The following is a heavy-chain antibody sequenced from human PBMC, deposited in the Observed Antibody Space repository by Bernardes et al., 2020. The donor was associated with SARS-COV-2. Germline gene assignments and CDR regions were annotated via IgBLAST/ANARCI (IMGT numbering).Heavy chain of an antibody. J-gene: IGHJ6*02. CDR1: GGSISSSSYY. V-gene: IGHV4-39*01. CDR3: ASSLGYCSSTRCYYYGMDV. Sequence: SETLSLTCTVSGGSISSSSYYWGWIRQPPGKGLEWIGSIYYSGSTYYNPSLKSRVTISVDTSKNQFSLKLSSVTAADTAVYYCASSLGYCSSTRCYYYGMDVWGQGTTVTVSS. D-gene: IGHD2-2*01. CDR2: IYYSGST.